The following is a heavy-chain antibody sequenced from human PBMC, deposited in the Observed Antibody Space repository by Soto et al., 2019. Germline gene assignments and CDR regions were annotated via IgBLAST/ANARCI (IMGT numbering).Heavy chain of an antibody. CDR1: GGSISSGGYY. V-gene: IGHV4-31*03. CDR3: ASLSKPRDGYKPKIDY. D-gene: IGHD5-12*01. Sequence: PSETLSLTCTVSGGSISSGGYYWSWIRQHPGKGLEWIGYIYYSGSTYYNPSLKSRVTISVDTSKNQFSLKLSPVTAADTAVYYCASLSKPRDGYKPKIDYWGQGTLVTVSS. J-gene: IGHJ4*02. CDR2: IYYSGST.